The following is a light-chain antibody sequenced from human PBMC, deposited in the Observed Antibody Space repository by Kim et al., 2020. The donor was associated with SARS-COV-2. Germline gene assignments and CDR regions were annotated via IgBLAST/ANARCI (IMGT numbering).Light chain of an antibody. CDR2: DVS. CDR1: SSDVGGYKY. CDR3: SSYTSSSPVV. V-gene: IGLV2-14*03. J-gene: IGLJ2*01. Sequence: QSALTQPASASGSPGQSITISCTGTSSDVGGYKYVSWYQQHPAKAPKLMIYDVSNRPSGVSNRFSGSKSGNTASLTISGLQAEDEADYYCSSYTSSSPVVFGGGTQLTVL.